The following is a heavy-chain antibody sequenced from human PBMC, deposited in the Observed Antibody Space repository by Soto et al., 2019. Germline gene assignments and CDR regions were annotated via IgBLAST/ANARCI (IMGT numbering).Heavy chain of an antibody. J-gene: IGHJ5*02. CDR3: ARGSSSSGHGLDP. CDR2: IGGYNGIT. CDR1: GYTFSNSD. D-gene: IGHD2-2*01. Sequence: ASVKVSFKASGYTFSNSDISWVRQAPGQGLEWMGWIGGYNGITNYARKLQGRVTMTTDTSTSTAYMELGSLTSDDTAVYYFARGSSSSGHGLDPWGQGTLVTVSS. V-gene: IGHV1-18*01.